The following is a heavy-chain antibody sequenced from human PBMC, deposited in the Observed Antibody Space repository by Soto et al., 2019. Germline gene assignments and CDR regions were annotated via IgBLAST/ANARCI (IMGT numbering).Heavy chain of an antibody. J-gene: IGHJ4*02. Sequence: PSETLSLTCTVDSISTYYWNWIRQTPGKGLEWIGYIYYLGRTNYNRSLKSRVTISIDMSKNQFSLRLNSVTAADTAVYYCAIDPVGDTHFVYWGPGALVTV. V-gene: IGHV4-59*01. CDR1: DSISTYY. CDR3: AIDPVGDTHFVY. D-gene: IGHD1-26*01. CDR2: IYYLGRT.